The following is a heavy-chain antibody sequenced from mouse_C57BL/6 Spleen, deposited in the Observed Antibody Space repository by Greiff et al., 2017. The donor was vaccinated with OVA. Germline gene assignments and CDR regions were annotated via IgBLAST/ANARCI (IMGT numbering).Heavy chain of an antibody. D-gene: IGHD1-1*01. CDR2: INPNYGTT. V-gene: IGHV1-39*01. J-gene: IGHJ1*03. Sequence: VQLQQSGPELVKPGASVKISCKASGYSFTDYNMHWVKQSNGKSLEWIGVINPNYGTTSYNQKFKGKATLTVDQSSSTAYMQLTSLTSEDSAVYYCARGGSSPYWYFGVWGTGTTVTVSS. CDR3: ARGGSSPYWYFGV. CDR1: GYSFTDYN.